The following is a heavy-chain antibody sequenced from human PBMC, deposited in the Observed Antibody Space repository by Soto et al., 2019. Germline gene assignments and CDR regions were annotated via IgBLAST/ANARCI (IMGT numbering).Heavy chain of an antibody. V-gene: IGHV4-34*01. Sequence: SETLSLTCAVYGGSFSGYYWSWIRQPPGKGLEWIGEINHSGSTNYSPSLKSRVTISVDTSKNQFSLKLSSVTAADTAVYYCARGRSSGSSRLFYWGQGTLVTVSS. CDR2: INHSGST. J-gene: IGHJ4*02. CDR1: GGSFSGYY. D-gene: IGHD3-22*01. CDR3: ARGRSSGSSRLFY.